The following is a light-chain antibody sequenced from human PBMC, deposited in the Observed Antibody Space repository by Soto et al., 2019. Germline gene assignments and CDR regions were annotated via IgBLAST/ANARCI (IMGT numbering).Light chain of an antibody. V-gene: IGKV3-15*01. CDR3: QQYNNWRGT. Sequence: EIVMKQSPATLSVSPGERATLSCRASQSVSRNLAWYQQQPGQTPRLLIYGASTRATGIPARFSGSGSGTEFTLIISSLQSEDFAVYYCQQYNNWRGTFGQGTKVDIK. J-gene: IGKJ1*01. CDR2: GAS. CDR1: QSVSRN.